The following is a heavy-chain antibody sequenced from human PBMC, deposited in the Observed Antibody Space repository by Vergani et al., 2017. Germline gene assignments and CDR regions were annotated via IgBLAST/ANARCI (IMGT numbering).Heavy chain of an antibody. Sequence: QVQLQEWGAGLLKTSETLSLTCGVSGGSFSDYYWSWIRQAPGMGLEWIGYIYYSGSTNYNPSLKSRVTISVDTSKNQFSLKLSSVTAADTAVYYCARNPYCGGDCYSDAFDIWGQGTMVTVSS. D-gene: IGHD2-21*02. CDR1: GGSFSDYY. CDR3: ARNPYCGGDCYSDAFDI. V-gene: IGHV4-59*01. CDR2: IYYSGST. J-gene: IGHJ3*02.